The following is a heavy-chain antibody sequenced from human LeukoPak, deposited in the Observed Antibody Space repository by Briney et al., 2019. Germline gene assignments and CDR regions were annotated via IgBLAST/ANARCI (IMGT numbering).Heavy chain of an antibody. CDR2: ISSSSDSI. Sequence: GGSLRLSCAASGFTFSSYGMNWVRQAPGKRLEWVSYISSSSDSIYYADSLKGRFTISRDNAENSLYLQMNSLRDEDTAVYYCARGRSIQLWSYNWFDPWGQGTLVTVSS. J-gene: IGHJ5*02. CDR1: GFTFSSYG. D-gene: IGHD5-18*01. CDR3: ARGRSIQLWSYNWFDP. V-gene: IGHV3-48*02.